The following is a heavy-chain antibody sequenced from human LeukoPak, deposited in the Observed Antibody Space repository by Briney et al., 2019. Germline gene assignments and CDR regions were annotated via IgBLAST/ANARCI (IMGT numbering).Heavy chain of an antibody. V-gene: IGHV4-59*01. CDR2: IYYSVST. CDR3: ARGLPRSGRDAFDI. Sequence: SETLSLTCTVSGASISNYYWSWIRQPPGKGLEWIGYIYYSVSTNYNPSLKSRVTISIDTSKNQFSLKLSSVTAADTAVYYCARGLPRSGRDAFDIWGQGTMVTVSS. CDR1: GASISNYY. D-gene: IGHD3-10*01. J-gene: IGHJ3*02.